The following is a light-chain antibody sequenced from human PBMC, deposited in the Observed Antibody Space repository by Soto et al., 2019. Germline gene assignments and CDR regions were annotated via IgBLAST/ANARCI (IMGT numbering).Light chain of an antibody. Sequence: DIQMTQSPSTLSASVGDRVIITGRASQSISDYLAWYQQKPGKAPKLLIYDASNLESGVPSTFSGSGSGTEFTLTISSLQPDYFATYYCQQYYTYWHMFGQGTKVDIK. CDR2: DAS. CDR1: QSISDY. V-gene: IGKV1-5*01. J-gene: IGKJ1*01. CDR3: QQYYTYWHM.